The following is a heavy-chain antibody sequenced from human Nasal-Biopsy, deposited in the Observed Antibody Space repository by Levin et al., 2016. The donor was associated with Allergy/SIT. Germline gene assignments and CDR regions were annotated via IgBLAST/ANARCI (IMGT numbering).Heavy chain of an antibody. J-gene: IGHJ4*02. Sequence: GSLRLSCAVSGGSIFSYYWNWIRQPAGKGLEWIGRVYATGSANHNPSLQSRVTMSVDTSKNQVSLKLNSVTAADTAVYYCATMGPTIDYWGQGILVTVSS. V-gene: IGHV4-4*07. CDR2: VYATGSA. CDR1: GGSIFSYY. D-gene: IGHD1-26*01. CDR3: ATMGPTIDY.